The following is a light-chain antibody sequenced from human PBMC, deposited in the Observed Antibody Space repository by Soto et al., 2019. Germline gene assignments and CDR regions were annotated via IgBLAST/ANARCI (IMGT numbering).Light chain of an antibody. CDR3: QHYGTSQGT. CDR2: GAS. J-gene: IGKJ5*01. V-gene: IGKV3-20*01. CDR1: QSVRNNY. Sequence: ESVLTQSPCALSFSPGTRATLSCRASQSVRNNYLAWYQQKPGQAPRLLIYGASNRATGIPDRFSGSGSGTDFTLTISRLEPEDFAVYYCQHYGTSQGTFGLGTRLEI.